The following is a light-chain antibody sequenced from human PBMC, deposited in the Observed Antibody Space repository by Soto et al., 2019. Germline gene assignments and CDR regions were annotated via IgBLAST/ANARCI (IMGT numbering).Light chain of an antibody. CDR3: QQYNNWPPGA. CDR1: QSVSRN. J-gene: IGKJ1*01. Sequence: EIVMTQSPATLSVSPGERATLSCRASQSVSRNLAWYQQKPGQAPRLLIYDASTRATGIPARFSGSGSGTEFTLTISSLQTEDFAVYYCQQYNNWPPGAFGQGTKVEIK. CDR2: DAS. V-gene: IGKV3-15*01.